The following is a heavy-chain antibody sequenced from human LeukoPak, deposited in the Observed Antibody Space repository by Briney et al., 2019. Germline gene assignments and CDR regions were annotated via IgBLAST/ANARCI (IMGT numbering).Heavy chain of an antibody. D-gene: IGHD2-2*01. CDR1: GFTFDDYA. V-gene: IGHV3-9*03. J-gene: IGHJ3*02. Sequence: GGSLRLSCAASGFTFDDYAMHWVRQAPGKGLEWVSGISWNSGSIGYADSVKGRFTISRDNDKNSLYLQMNSLRAEDMALYYCAKVGYCSSTSCYFGAFDIWGQGTMVTVSS. CDR2: ISWNSGSI. CDR3: AKVGYCSSTSCYFGAFDI.